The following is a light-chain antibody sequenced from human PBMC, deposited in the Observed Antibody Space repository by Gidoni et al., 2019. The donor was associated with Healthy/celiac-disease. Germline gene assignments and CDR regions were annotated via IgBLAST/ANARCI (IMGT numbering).Light chain of an antibody. V-gene: IGLV3-9*01. CDR2: RES. Sequence: SYELTQPLSVSVALGQTARITCGGNNIGSKNGHGYQQKPGQAPVLVIYRESNRPSGSPERFSGSNSGNTATLTISRAQAGDEADYYCQVWDSSTNYVFGTGTKVTVL. J-gene: IGLJ1*01. CDR3: QVWDSSTNYV. CDR1: NIGSKN.